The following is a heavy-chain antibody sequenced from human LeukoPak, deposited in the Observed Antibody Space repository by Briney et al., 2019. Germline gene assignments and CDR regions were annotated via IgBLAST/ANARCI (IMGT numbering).Heavy chain of an antibody. CDR3: ARRSSALDAFDI. CDR1: GGTFSSYT. D-gene: IGHD6-25*01. Sequence: ASVKVSCKASGGTFSSYTISWVRQAPGQGLESMGRIIPILGIANYAQKFQGRVTITADKSTSTAYMELSSLRSEDTAVYYCARRSSALDAFDIWGQGTMVTVSS. CDR2: IIPILGIA. J-gene: IGHJ3*02. V-gene: IGHV1-69*02.